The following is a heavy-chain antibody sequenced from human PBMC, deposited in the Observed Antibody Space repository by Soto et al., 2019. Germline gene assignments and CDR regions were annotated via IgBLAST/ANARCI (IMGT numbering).Heavy chain of an antibody. D-gene: IGHD1-1*01. J-gene: IGHJ5*02. CDR3: ARGMHAGYTHNCAP. CDR1: GYTFTTYS. V-gene: IGHV1-18*01. Sequence: GASVKVSCKASGYTFTTYSIAWVRQAPVEGLEWMGWISPYNGNTNYAQKLQGRVTMTTDTTTNTDYMELSSLRSDDTAVYYCARGMHAGYTHNCAPWGPGTLVTVSS. CDR2: ISPYNGNT.